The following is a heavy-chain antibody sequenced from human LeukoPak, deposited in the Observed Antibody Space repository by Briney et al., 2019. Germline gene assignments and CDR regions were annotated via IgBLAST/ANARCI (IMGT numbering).Heavy chain of an antibody. CDR3: AKGVAAAGLFDY. Sequence: GGSLRPSCASSGFTFNIYAMSWVRQAPGKGLEWVSAISGSGGSTYYADSAKGRFTVSRDNSKNTLYLQMNSLRVEDTAVYYCAKGVAAAGLFDYWGQGTLVTVSS. CDR2: ISGSGGST. J-gene: IGHJ4*02. V-gene: IGHV3-23*01. D-gene: IGHD6-13*01. CDR1: GFTFNIYA.